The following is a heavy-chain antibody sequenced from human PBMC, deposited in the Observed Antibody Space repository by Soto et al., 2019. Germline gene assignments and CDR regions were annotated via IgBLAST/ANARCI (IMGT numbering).Heavy chain of an antibody. CDR2: IYYSGST. V-gene: IGHV4-59*01. Sequence: SATXSLTCKFSGFSIISYYLSWIRQPPGKGLEWIGYIYYSGSTNYNPSLKTRVTISVDTSKNQFSLQLRSVTAADTAVYYCARDRYDSGYWGKGTLVTVSS. CDR3: ARDRYDSGY. CDR1: GFSIISYY. J-gene: IGHJ4*02. D-gene: IGHD1-1*01.